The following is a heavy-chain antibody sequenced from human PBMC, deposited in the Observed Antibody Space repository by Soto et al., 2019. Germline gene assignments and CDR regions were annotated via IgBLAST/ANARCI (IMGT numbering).Heavy chain of an antibody. V-gene: IGHV4-39*01. CDR1: DDSMSGTVSY. J-gene: IGHJ3*02. CDR2: IYYSGST. CDR3: ARRTQLWFAFDI. Sequence: QLQLQESGPGLVKPSETLSLTCAVSDDSMSGTVSYWGWIRQPPGKGLEWIGNIYYSGSTYYNPSLKSRVTISVDTSQNQFSLRLSSVTATDTAVYYCARRTQLWFAFDIWGHGTMVTVSS. D-gene: IGHD3-10*01.